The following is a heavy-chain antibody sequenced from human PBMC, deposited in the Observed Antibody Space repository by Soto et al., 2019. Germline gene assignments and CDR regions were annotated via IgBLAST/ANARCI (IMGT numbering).Heavy chain of an antibody. CDR3: ARELLGSWSYLAGMDV. V-gene: IGHV1-8*01. CDR2: RNPNSGNT. CDR1: GYTFTSYD. Sequence: ASVKVSCKASGYTFTSYDINCGRQATGQGLEWMGWRNPNSGNTGYAQKFQGRVTMTRNTSISTAYMELSSLRSEDTAVYYCARELLGSWSYLAGMDVWGQGTTVTVSS. D-gene: IGHD1-26*01. J-gene: IGHJ6*02.